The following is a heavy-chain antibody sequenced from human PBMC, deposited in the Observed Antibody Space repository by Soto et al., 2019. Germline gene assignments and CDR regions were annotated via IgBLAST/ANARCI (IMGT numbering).Heavy chain of an antibody. CDR3: ARGLIYDSSGYYFDY. CDR2: INPSGGST. V-gene: IGHV1-46*01. Sequence: HWVRQAPGQGLEWMGIINPSGGSTRYAQKFQGRVTMTRDTSTSTVYMELSSLRSEDTAVYYCARGLIYDSSGYYFDYWGQGTLVTVSS. D-gene: IGHD3-22*01. J-gene: IGHJ4*02.